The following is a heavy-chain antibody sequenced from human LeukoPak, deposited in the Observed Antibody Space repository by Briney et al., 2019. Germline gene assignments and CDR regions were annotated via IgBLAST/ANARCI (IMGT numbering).Heavy chain of an antibody. D-gene: IGHD1-26*01. V-gene: IGHV4-4*07. J-gene: IGHJ4*02. CDR2: IYSSGST. Sequence: SETLTLTCAVSGGSISNYYWSWIRQPAGKGLEWIGHIYSSGSTNYNPSLKSQVTMSLDTSNKQFSLKLNSVTAADTAVYYCGRALGSGSYIDFWGQGTLVTVSS. CDR3: GRALGSGSYIDF. CDR1: GGSISNYY.